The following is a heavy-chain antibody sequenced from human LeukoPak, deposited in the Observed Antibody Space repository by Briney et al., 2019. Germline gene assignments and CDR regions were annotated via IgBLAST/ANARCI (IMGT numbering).Heavy chain of an antibody. J-gene: IGHJ4*02. D-gene: IGHD5-24*01. Sequence: GGSLRLSCAASGFTFSNYYMSSIRQAPGKGLEWVSYISSSGNTIYYADSVKGRFTITRDNAKHSLYLQMTSLRAEDTAVYYCARDRYGYNPFDYWGQGALVTVSS. V-gene: IGHV3-11*01. CDR2: ISSSGNTI. CDR1: GFTFSNYY. CDR3: ARDRYGYNPFDY.